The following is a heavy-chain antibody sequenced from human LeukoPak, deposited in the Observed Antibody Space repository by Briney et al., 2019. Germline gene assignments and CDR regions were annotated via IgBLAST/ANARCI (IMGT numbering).Heavy chain of an antibody. Sequence: PGGSLRLSCAASGFIFSNYVMSWVRQAPGKGLEWVSGIGASGGTTYYVDSVKGRFTISRDNSNNTRYLQMNSLRAEDTAVYYCAQPMSRPSHPFDYWGQGALVTVSS. CDR2: IGASGGTT. D-gene: IGHD3-10*02. CDR1: GFIFSNYV. V-gene: IGHV3-23*01. CDR3: AQPMSRPSHPFDY. J-gene: IGHJ4*02.